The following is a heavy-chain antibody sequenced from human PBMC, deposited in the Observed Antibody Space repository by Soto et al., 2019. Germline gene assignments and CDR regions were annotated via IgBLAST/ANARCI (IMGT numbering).Heavy chain of an antibody. J-gene: IGHJ4*02. CDR3: ARGASSYDY. V-gene: IGHV1-8*01. D-gene: IGHD3-16*02. CDR1: GYTFTTAD. CDR2: INPKNDNT. Sequence: QVQLVQSGAEVKKPGASVKVSCKASGYTFTTADINWVRQTTGQGLEWMGWINPKNDNTGYAEKFQGRVTMTQDTSISTAYLELSSLRSDDTDVYYCARGASSYDYWGQGTLVTVSS.